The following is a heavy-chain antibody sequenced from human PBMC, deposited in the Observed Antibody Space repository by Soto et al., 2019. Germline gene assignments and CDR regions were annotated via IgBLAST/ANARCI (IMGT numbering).Heavy chain of an antibody. D-gene: IGHD3-10*01. CDR3: ARVTMVRGVIGVVDY. V-gene: IGHV1-2*02. J-gene: IGHJ4*02. Sequence: GASVKVSCKASGYTFSDYYIHWVRQAPGQGLEWMGWINPNSGGTKYAPKFQGGVTMTRDTSITTAYMELSRLRSGDTAVYYCARVTMVRGVIGVVDYWGQGTLVTVSS. CDR2: INPNSGGT. CDR1: GYTFSDYY.